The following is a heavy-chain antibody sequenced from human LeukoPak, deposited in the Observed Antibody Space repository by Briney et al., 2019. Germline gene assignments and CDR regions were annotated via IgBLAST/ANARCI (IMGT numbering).Heavy chain of an antibody. CDR1: GLTFSSYA. CDR2: ISGSGGST. Sequence: GGSLRLSRAASGLTFSSYAMSWVRQAPGKGLEWVSAISGSGGSTYYADSVKGRFTISRDNSKNTLYLQINSLRAEDTAVYYCAKRSDYRTFDSWGQGTLVTVSS. V-gene: IGHV3-23*01. CDR3: AKRSDYRTFDS. D-gene: IGHD4-11*01. J-gene: IGHJ4*02.